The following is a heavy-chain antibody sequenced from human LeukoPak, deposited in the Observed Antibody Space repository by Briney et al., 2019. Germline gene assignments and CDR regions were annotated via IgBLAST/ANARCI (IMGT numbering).Heavy chain of an antibody. CDR3: ARDRVRYFDWLEDMGYFDY. Sequence: PGGSLRLSCAASGFTFSNAWMSWVRQAPGKGLEWVSYISSSSSTIYYADSVKGRFTISRDNAKNSLYLQMNSLRAEDTAVYYCARDRVRYFDWLEDMGYFDYWGQGTLVTVSS. CDR2: ISSSSSTI. D-gene: IGHD3-9*01. V-gene: IGHV3-48*01. J-gene: IGHJ4*02. CDR1: GFTFSNAW.